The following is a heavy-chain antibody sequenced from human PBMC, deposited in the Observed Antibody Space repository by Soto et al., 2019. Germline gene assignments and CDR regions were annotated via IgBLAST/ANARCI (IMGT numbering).Heavy chain of an antibody. Sequence: PGASLKISCEASGYIFTNYWIGWVRQMPGKGLEWMATVNPGNSDTRYKPSLQGQVTISADKSIKTVYLQWSSLQASDTAMYYCARQAIIAGPPVDYWGQGTLVTVSS. CDR1: GYIFTNYW. D-gene: IGHD2-2*01. CDR2: VNPGNSDT. V-gene: IGHV5-51*01. J-gene: IGHJ4*02. CDR3: ARQAIIAGPPVDY.